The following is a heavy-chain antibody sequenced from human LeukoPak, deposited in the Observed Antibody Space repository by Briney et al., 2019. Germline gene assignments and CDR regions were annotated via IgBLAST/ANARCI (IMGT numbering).Heavy chain of an antibody. D-gene: IGHD1-1*01. J-gene: IGHJ4*02. CDR3: AREATGTLYY. Sequence: GGSLRLSCAVSGFSVSDKYMSWVRQAPGKGLEWVSVFYTGGNKYYADFVKGRFTISRDNSKNTLYLQMNSLRAEDTAVYYCAREATGTLYYWGQGSLVTVSS. CDR1: GFSVSDKY. CDR2: FYTGGNK. V-gene: IGHV3-53*01.